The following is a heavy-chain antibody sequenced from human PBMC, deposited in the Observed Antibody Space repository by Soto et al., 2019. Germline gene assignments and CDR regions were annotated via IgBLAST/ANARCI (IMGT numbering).Heavy chain of an antibody. CDR3: ARGQRLHYDFWNGYYTDIHYYVMDV. CDR2: MNPNSGNT. V-gene: IGHV1-8*01. CDR1: GYRFPSYD. Sequence: XSVQVSCRESGYRFPSYDINWVRPAPAQGLEWMGWMNPNSGNTGYAQKFQGRVTMTRNTAISTAYMELSRRRSEDTAVYHCARGQRLHYDFWNGYYTDIHYYVMDVWGQGTTVTVSS. D-gene: IGHD3-3*01. J-gene: IGHJ6*02.